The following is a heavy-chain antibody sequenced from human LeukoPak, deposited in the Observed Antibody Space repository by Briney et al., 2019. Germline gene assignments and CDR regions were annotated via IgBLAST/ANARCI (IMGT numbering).Heavy chain of an antibody. Sequence: PGGSLKLSCAASGFTFSSYAMSWVRQAPGKGLERVSAISGSGGSTYYADSVKGRVTIPRDNSKNTLCLQMNSLRAEDTAVYYCAKDPSHYDSSGYYYWAFDIWGQGTMVTVSS. D-gene: IGHD3-22*01. CDR2: ISGSGGST. CDR1: GFTFSSYA. CDR3: AKDPSHYDSSGYYYWAFDI. V-gene: IGHV3-23*01. J-gene: IGHJ3*02.